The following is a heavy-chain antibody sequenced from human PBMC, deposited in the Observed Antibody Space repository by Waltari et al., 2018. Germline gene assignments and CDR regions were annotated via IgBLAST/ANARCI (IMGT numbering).Heavy chain of an antibody. CDR1: GGSISSYY. V-gene: IGHV4-59*01. CDR2: IYYSGST. CDR3: ARTKGRGDAGKDALDI. J-gene: IGHJ3*02. D-gene: IGHD3-10*01. Sequence: QVQLQESGPGLVKPSETLSLTCTVSGGSISSYYWSWIRQPPGKGLEWIGYIYYSGSTNYNPSLKSRVTIAVDTSKNQFSLKRSSVTAADTAVYYWARTKGRGDAGKDALDIWGQGTMVTVSS.